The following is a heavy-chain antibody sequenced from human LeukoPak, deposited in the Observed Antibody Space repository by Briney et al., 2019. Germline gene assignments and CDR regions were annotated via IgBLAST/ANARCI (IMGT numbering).Heavy chain of an antibody. V-gene: IGHV4-39*07. CDR1: GVSISSSSYY. Sequence: PSETLSLTCTVSGVSISSSSYYWGWIRQPPGKGLEWIGSIYYGGSTYYNPSLKSRVTISVDTSKNQFSLKLSSVTAADTAVYYCATDFWSGTNIIDYWGQGTLVTVSS. D-gene: IGHD3-3*01. CDR2: IYYGGST. CDR3: ATDFWSGTNIIDY. J-gene: IGHJ4*02.